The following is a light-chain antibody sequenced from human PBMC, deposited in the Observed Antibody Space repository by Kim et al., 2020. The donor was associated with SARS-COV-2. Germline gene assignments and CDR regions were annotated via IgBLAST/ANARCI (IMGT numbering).Light chain of an antibody. CDR1: CLRSYS. J-gene: IGLJ1*01. V-gene: IGLV3-19*01. CDR2: GNN. Sequence: SSELTQDPDVSVALGQTVRITCQGDCLRSYSASWYQQRPGQAPVFVMYGNNNRPSGIPDLFSGSSSGDTASLTITGAQAEDEADYYCNSRDRSGYRYVFGTGTTVPIL. CDR3: NSRDRSGYRYV.